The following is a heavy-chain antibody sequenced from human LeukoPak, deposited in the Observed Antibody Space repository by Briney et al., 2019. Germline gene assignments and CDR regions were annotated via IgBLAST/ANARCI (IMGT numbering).Heavy chain of an antibody. CDR1: GGSFSGYY. J-gene: IGHJ6*02. V-gene: IGHV4-34*01. D-gene: IGHD3-22*01. CDR2: INHSGST. Sequence: SETLSLTCAVYGGSFSGYYWSWIRQPPGKGLEWIGEINHSGSTNYNPSLKSRVTISVDTSKNQFSLKLSSVTAADTAVYYCAREREPSITMIPHRGSYYYYYGMDVWGQGTTVTVSS. CDR3: AREREPSITMIPHRGSYYYYYGMDV.